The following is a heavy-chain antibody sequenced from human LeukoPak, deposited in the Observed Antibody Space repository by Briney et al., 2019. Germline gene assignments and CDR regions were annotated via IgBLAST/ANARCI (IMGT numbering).Heavy chain of an antibody. Sequence: GGSLRLSCAASGFTFSYFGIHWVRRAPGKGLEWVTFIRYDGSNKYYVDSVKGRFTISRDNSKNTVYVQMNSLRSEDTAVYYCVRDGRRNCSSINCYTFLNWGQGTLVTVSS. CDR1: GFTFSYFG. J-gene: IGHJ4*02. CDR2: IRYDGSNK. V-gene: IGHV3-30*02. D-gene: IGHD2-2*01. CDR3: VRDGRRNCSSINCYTFLN.